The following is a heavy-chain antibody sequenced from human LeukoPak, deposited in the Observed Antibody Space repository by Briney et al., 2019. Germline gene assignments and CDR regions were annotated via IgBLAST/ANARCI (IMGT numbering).Heavy chain of an antibody. D-gene: IGHD3-22*01. Sequence: GGSLRLSCAASGFTFSSYAMSWVRQAPGKGLEWVSAISGSGGSTYYADSVKGRFTISRDNSKNTLYLQMNSLRAEDTAVYYCATDSSGYYSFDYWGQGTLVTVSS. CDR2: ISGSGGST. V-gene: IGHV3-23*01. CDR1: GFTFSSYA. CDR3: ATDSSGYYSFDY. J-gene: IGHJ4*02.